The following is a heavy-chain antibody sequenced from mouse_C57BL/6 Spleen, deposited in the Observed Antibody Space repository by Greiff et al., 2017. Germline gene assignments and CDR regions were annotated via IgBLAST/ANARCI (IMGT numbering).Heavy chain of an antibody. CDR2: ISSGSSTI. CDR1: GFTFSDYG. D-gene: IGHD4-1*01. J-gene: IGHJ2*01. Sequence: DVHLVESGGGLVKPGGSLKLSCAASGFTFSDYGMHWVRQAPEKGLEWVAYISSGSSTIYYADTVKGRFTISRDNAKNTLFLQMTSLRSEDTAMYYCARGGANWDQDYFDYWGQGTTLTVSS. V-gene: IGHV5-17*01. CDR3: ARGGANWDQDYFDY.